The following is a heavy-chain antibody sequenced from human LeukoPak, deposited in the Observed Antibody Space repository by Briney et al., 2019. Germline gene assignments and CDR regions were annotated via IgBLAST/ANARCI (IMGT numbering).Heavy chain of an antibody. CDR1: GFTFSSYG. D-gene: IGHD3-9*01. CDR2: IYSGGST. J-gene: IGHJ4*02. V-gene: IGHV3-66*01. CDR3: VAYYDILTGYKY. Sequence: GGSLRLSCAASGFTFSSYGMSWVRQVPGKGLEWVSVIYSGGSTYYADSVKGRFTISRDNSKNTLYLQMNSLRAEDTAVYYCVAYYDILTGYKYWGQGTLVTASS.